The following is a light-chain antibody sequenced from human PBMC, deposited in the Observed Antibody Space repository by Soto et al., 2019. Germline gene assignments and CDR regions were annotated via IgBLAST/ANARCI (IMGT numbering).Light chain of an antibody. CDR3: SSYTGRSTVV. CDR2: DVS. Sequence: QSVLTQPASVSGSPGQSITISCTGTSSDVGGYNYVSWYQHHPGTAPKLMIYDVSNRPSGVSKRSSASKSGNTAAPPISGRQDEDEADYYCSSYTGRSTVVFGGGTKLTVL. V-gene: IGLV2-14*03. CDR1: SSDVGGYNY. J-gene: IGLJ2*01.